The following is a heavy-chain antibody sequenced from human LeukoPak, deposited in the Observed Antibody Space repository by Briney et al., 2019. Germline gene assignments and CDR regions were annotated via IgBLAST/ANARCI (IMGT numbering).Heavy chain of an antibody. CDR2: INHSGST. CDR3: ASQRGWYGGFDY. J-gene: IGHJ4*02. V-gene: IGHV4-34*01. Sequence: SETLCLTCAVYGGSFSGYYWSWIRQPPGKGLEWIGEINHSGSTNYNPSLKSRVTISVDTSKNQFSLKLSSVTAADTAVYYCASQRGWYGGFDYWGQGTLVTVSS. CDR1: GGSFSGYY. D-gene: IGHD6-19*01.